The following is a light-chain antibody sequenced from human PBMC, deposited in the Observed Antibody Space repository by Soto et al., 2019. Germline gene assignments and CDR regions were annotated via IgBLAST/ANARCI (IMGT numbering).Light chain of an antibody. CDR1: QSLGYY. V-gene: IGKV3-11*01. CDR3: QQRRDWPLT. J-gene: IGKJ4*01. Sequence: EIVLTQSPATLSLSPGERATLSCRASQSLGYYLAWFQQKHGQAPRLLIYDTSNRASGIPARFSGSGSGTDFTPTISSLDPEDFAVYYCQQRRDWPLTFGGGTKVEIK. CDR2: DTS.